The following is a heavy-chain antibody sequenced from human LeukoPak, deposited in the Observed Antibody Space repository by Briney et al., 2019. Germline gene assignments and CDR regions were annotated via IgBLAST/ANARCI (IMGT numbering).Heavy chain of an antibody. V-gene: IGHV3-72*01. CDR1: GFTFTDHH. J-gene: IGHJ4*02. CDR2: TRGKAYNYAT. D-gene: IGHD1-26*01. CDR3: ARYRVGSTTGFDY. Sequence: GGSLRLSCAASGFTFTDHHMDWVRQAPGKGLEWVGRTRGKAYNYATDYAASVKGRFTISRDNSRNSLYLQMSSLKTEDTAVCYCARYRVGSTTGFDYWGQGTLVTVSS.